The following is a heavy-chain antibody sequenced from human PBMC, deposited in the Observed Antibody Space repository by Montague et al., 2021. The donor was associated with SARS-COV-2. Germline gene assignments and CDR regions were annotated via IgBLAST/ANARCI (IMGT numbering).Heavy chain of an antibody. CDR3: VKDMRRSGYDVGYIMNV. J-gene: IGHJ6*02. D-gene: IGHD5-12*01. Sequence: SLRLSCAASGFTFADYGMHWVRQAPGKGLEWVSGISWNSGSIGYADSVKGRFTISRDNAKNSLYLQMNSLRPEDTALYYCVKDMRRSGYDVGYIMNVWGQGTTVTVSS. CDR2: ISWNSGSI. CDR1: GFTFADYG. V-gene: IGHV3-9*01.